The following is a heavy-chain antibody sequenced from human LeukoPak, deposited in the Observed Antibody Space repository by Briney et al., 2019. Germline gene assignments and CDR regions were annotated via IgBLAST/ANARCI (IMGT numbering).Heavy chain of an antibody. Sequence: GASVKVSCKASGYTFTGYYMHWVRQAPGQGLEWMGWINPNSGGTNYAQKFQGRVTMTRDTSISTAYMELSRLRSDDTAVYYCARRSKSSAIWYYFDYWGQGTLVTVSS. CDR2: INPNSGGT. V-gene: IGHV1-2*02. CDR1: GYTFTGYY. CDR3: ARRSKSSAIWYYFDY. D-gene: IGHD6-25*01. J-gene: IGHJ4*02.